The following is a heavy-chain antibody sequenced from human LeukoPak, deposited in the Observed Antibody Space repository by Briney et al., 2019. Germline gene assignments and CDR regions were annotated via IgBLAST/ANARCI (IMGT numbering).Heavy chain of an antibody. CDR1: GFTFSSYA. V-gene: IGHV3-23*01. J-gene: IGHJ4*02. CDR3: ATLSLSSGWYFDY. CDR2: ISGSGGST. Sequence: PGGSLRLSCAASGFTFSSYAMSWVRQAPGKGLERVSAISGSGGSTYYADSVKGRFTISRDNSKNTLYLQMNSLRAEDTAVYYCATLSLSSGWYFDYWGQGTLVTVSS. D-gene: IGHD6-19*01.